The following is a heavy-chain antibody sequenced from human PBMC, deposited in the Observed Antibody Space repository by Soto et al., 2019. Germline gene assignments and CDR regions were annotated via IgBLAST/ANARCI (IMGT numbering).Heavy chain of an antibody. CDR1: GYRFTSYW. Sequence: LGESLKISCKGSGYRFTSYWIGWVRQTPGKVLEWMGIFFPGDSDLRISPSFQGQVTISVDKSITTAYLQWSSLKVSDTAMYYCAISSLAAAGFDFWGQGTQVTVSS. CDR2: FFPGDSDL. D-gene: IGHD6-13*01. J-gene: IGHJ4*02. CDR3: AISSLAAAGFDF. V-gene: IGHV5-51*01.